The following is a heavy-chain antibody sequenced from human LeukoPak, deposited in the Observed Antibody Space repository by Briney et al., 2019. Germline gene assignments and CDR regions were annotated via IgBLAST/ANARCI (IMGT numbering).Heavy chain of an antibody. J-gene: IGHJ4*02. Sequence: GGSLRLSCTASGFTFRDYAVSWVRQALGKGLEWVGFIRSKAYGGTPEYAASVKGRFTISRDDSKSIAYLQMNSLKTEDTAVYYCTRDDDYWLDYWGQGTLVTVSS. V-gene: IGHV3-49*04. CDR3: TRDDDYWLDY. CDR1: GFTFRDYA. CDR2: IRSKAYGGTP. D-gene: IGHD2-8*02.